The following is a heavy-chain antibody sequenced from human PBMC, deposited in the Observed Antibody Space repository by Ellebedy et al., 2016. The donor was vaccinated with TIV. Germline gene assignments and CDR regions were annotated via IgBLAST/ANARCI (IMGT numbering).Heavy chain of an antibody. CDR2: ISYDGSNK. D-gene: IGHD3-10*01. CDR1: GFTFSSYA. V-gene: IGHV3-30*01. J-gene: IGHJ4*03. Sequence: GGSLRLSCAASGFTFSSYAMHWVRQAPGKGLEWVAVISYDGSNKYYADSVKGRFTISRDNSKNTLYLQMNSLRAEDTALYYCARDTRSGSYDYWGHGTTVTVSS. CDR3: ARDTRSGSYDY.